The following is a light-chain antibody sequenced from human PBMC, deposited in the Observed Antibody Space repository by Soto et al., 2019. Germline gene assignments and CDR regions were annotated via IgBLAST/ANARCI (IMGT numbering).Light chain of an antibody. CDR1: QSVPGGS. J-gene: IGKJ1*01. CDR3: QQYNNWPRT. Sequence: EIVLTQSPGTLSLSPGEIATLSFRASQSVPGGSLGWYQQIPGQAPRLLIYGASSRATGTPARFSGSGSGTEFTLTISSLQSEDFAVYYCQQYNNWPRTFGQGTKVDI. CDR2: GAS. V-gene: IGKV3D-15*01.